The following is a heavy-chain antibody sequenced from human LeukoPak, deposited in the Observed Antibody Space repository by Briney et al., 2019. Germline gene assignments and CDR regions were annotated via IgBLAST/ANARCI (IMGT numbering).Heavy chain of an antibody. D-gene: IGHD2-21*02. CDR2: VNPNTGGT. CDR3: ATSECSGADCYHY. J-gene: IGHJ4*02. Sequence: ASVKVSCKPSGYTFTHYYIHWVRQAPGQGLEWMGWVNPNTGGTNYAQKFQDRVTMSRDTSISTAYMELSRLRSDDTAVYYCATSECSGADCYHYWGQGTLVTASS. V-gene: IGHV1-2*02. CDR1: GYTFTHYY.